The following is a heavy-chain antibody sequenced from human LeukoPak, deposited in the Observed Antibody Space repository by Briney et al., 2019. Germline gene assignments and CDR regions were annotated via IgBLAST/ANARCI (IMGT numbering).Heavy chain of an antibody. CDR3: ARGKGYNTPFDY. CDR1: GDSISSGDYY. J-gene: IGHJ4*02. V-gene: IGHV4-61*08. CDR2: IYYSGST. D-gene: IGHD5-24*01. Sequence: SETLSLTCTVSGDSISSGDYYWSWIRQPPGKGLEWIGYIYYSGSTNYNPSLTSRVTISVDTSKNQFSLKLTSVAAADTAIYFCARGKGYNTPFDYWGQGTLVTVSS.